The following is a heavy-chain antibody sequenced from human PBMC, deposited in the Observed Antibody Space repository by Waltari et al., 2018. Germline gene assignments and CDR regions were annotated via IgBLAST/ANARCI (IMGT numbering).Heavy chain of an antibody. CDR1: GGTFSSYA. D-gene: IGHD5-12*01. CDR2: IIPIFGTA. J-gene: IGHJ6*02. CDR3: AREDDGDGYNYYYYGMDV. Sequence: QVQLVQSGAEVKKPGSSVKVSCKASGGTFSSYAISWVRQAPGQGLEWMGGIIPIFGTANYAQKFQGRVTITADESTSTAYMELSSLRSEDTAVYYCAREDDGDGYNYYYYGMDVWGQGTTVTVSS. V-gene: IGHV1-69*01.